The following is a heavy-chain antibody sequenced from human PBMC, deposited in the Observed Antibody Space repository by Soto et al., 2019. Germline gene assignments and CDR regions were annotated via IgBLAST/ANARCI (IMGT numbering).Heavy chain of an antibody. J-gene: IGHJ4*02. V-gene: IGHV3-30-3*01. CDR2: ISYAGDKD. D-gene: IGHD4-17*01. CDR3: ATSPPVTVTSGLMGH. CDR1: GFTFSSFA. Sequence: QVQLAASGGGVVQPGRSLRLSCAASGFTFSSFAMHWVRQAPGKGLEWVATISYAGDKDYYADSVKGRFTISRDNSRNTLSLQMNSLRSEDTAVYYCATSPPVTVTSGLMGHWGQGTLVTVSS.